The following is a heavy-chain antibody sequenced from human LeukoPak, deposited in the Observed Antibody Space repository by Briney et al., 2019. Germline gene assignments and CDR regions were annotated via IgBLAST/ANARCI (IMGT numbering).Heavy chain of an antibody. Sequence: PSQTLSLTCTVSGVSIGSNSYYWSWIRQPAGKGLEWIGRIYTTGITNYNPSLKSRLTTSVDTSKNQFSLKLSSVTAADTAVYYCASNNEVTMVRGVTRVGFDPWGQGTLVTVSS. CDR1: GVSIGSNSYY. D-gene: IGHD3-10*01. J-gene: IGHJ5*02. V-gene: IGHV4-61*02. CDR3: ASNNEVTMVRGVTRVGFDP. CDR2: IYTTGIT.